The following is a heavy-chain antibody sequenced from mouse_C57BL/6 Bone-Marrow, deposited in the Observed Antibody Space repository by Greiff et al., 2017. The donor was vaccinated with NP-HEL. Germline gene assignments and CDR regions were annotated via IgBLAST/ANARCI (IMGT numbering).Heavy chain of an antibody. Sequence: QVQLKQPGAELVKPGASVKMSCKASGYTFTSYWITWVKQRPGQGLEWIGDIYPGSGSTNYNEKFKSKATLTVDTSSSTAYMQLSSLTSEDSAVDYCARANYDYDYAMDYWGQGTAVTVSS. CDR1: GYTFTSYW. V-gene: IGHV1-55*01. D-gene: IGHD2-4*01. CDR3: ARANYDYDYAMDY. J-gene: IGHJ4*01. CDR2: IYPGSGST.